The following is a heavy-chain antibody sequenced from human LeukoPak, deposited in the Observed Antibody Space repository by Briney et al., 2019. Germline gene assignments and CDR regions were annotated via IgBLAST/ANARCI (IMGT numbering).Heavy chain of an antibody. CDR1: GFTFSSYA. CDR3: AKLDIAAVRKNWFDP. CDR2: IGGSGGST. J-gene: IGHJ5*02. Sequence: GGSLRLSCAASGFTFSSYAMSWVRQAPGKGLEWVSAIGGSGGSTYYADSVKGRFTISRDNSKNTLYLQMNSLRAEDTAVYYCAKLDIAAVRKNWFDPWGQGTLVTVSS. D-gene: IGHD6-13*01. V-gene: IGHV3-23*01.